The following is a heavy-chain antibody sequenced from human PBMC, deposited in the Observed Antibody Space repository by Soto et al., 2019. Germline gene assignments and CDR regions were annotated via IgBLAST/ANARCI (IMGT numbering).Heavy chain of an antibody. V-gene: IGHV7-4-1*01. CDR3: ARGSGYSYGSRFDP. Sequence: ASVKVSCKASGYTFTSYAMNWVLQAPGQGLEWMGWINTNTGNPTYAQGFTGRFVFSLDTSVSTAYLQICSLKAEDTAVYYCARGSGYSYGSRFDPWGQGTLVTVSS. D-gene: IGHD5-18*01. CDR1: GYTFTSYA. J-gene: IGHJ5*02. CDR2: INTNTGNP.